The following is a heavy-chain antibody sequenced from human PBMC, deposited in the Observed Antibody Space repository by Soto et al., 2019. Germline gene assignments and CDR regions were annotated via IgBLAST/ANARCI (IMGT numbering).Heavy chain of an antibody. Sequence: SETLSLTCTVSGGSISRGGYYWSWIRQDPGKGLEWIGYIYYSGSTYYNPSLKSRVTISVDTSKNQFSLKLSSVTAADTAVYYCARVGGINWFDPWGQGTLVTVSS. D-gene: IGHD3-16*01. J-gene: IGHJ5*02. CDR3: ARVGGINWFDP. CDR1: GGSISRGGYY. V-gene: IGHV4-31*03. CDR2: IYYSGST.